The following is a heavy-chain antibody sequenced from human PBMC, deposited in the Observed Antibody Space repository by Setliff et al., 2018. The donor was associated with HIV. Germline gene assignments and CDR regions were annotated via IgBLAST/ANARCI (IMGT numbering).Heavy chain of an antibody. Sequence: GGSLRLSCAASGFTFRSYSMNWVRQAPGKGLEWVASISSTGGRYRFYSDSVRGRFTISRDNSKNTLYLQMNSLRPEDTAIYYCVKDRRGGDWNDGYYYMDVWGRGTTVTVSS. CDR2: ISSTGGRYR. V-gene: IGHV3-21*01. D-gene: IGHD1-1*01. J-gene: IGHJ6*03. CDR1: GFTFRSYS. CDR3: VKDRRGGDWNDGYYYMDV.